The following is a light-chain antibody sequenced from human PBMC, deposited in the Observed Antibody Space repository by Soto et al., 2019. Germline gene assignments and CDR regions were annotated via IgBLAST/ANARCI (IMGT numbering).Light chain of an antibody. V-gene: IGKV3-15*01. Sequence: EIVITQPPATLSVSPGERATLSCRASETVSSNLAWYQQGRGQSPRLLIYGASTRATGIPARFSGSGSSKYFNLAISSLQSEDFAFYYCRKYNNWPGWTVDQ. CDR2: GAS. CDR3: RKYNNWPGWT. CDR1: ETVSSN. J-gene: IGKJ1*01.